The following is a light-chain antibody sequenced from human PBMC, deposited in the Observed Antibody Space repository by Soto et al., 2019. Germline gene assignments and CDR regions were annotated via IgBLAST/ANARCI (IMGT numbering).Light chain of an antibody. CDR2: DAS. J-gene: IGKJ1*01. CDR1: QSVSSY. CDR3: QQYKKWPRT. V-gene: IGKV3-11*01. Sequence: EIVMTQSPATLSVSPGERATLSCRASQSVSSYLAWYQQKPGQAPRLLIYDASNRATGIPARFSGSGSGTDFTLTISSLEPEDFAVYYCQQYKKWPRTFGHGTKVDIK.